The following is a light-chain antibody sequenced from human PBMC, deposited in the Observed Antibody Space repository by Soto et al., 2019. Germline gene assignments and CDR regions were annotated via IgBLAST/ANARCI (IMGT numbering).Light chain of an antibody. Sequence: EIVLTQSPGTLSLSPGERATLSCRASQSVSNNYLAWYQQIPGQAPRLLIYGASSRATVIPDRFSDSGSGTDLTLTISRLEPEDFAVYYCQQYGSSGTFGQGTKGEIK. CDR1: QSVSNNY. V-gene: IGKV3-20*01. J-gene: IGKJ1*01. CDR2: GAS. CDR3: QQYGSSGT.